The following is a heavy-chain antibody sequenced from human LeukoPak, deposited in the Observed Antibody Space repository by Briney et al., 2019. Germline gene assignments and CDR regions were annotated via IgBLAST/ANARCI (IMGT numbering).Heavy chain of an antibody. V-gene: IGHV3-20*04. D-gene: IGHD2-2*01. CDR3: ARDRRGVVPAAHYYYGMDV. Sequence: PGGSLRLSCAASGFTFNDYGMSWVRQAPGKGLEWVCGMNLNGGSTGYADSVKGRFTTSRDNAKNSLYLQMNSLRAEDTALYYCARDRRGVVPAAHYYYGMDVWGQGTTVTVSS. CDR1: GFTFNDYG. CDR2: MNLNGGST. J-gene: IGHJ6*02.